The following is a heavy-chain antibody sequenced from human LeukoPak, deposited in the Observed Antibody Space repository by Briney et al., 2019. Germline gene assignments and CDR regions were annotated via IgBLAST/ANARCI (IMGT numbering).Heavy chain of an antibody. CDR3: AREDRYIYGPTLDY. J-gene: IGHJ4*02. CDR2: ISTSGSTI. D-gene: IGHD5-18*01. CDR1: GFAFSGYE. Sequence: GGSLRLSCAASGFAFSGYEVNWVRQAPGKGLEWVSYISTSGSTIYYADSVKGRFTISRDNAKSSLYLQMNSLRAEDTAVYYCAREDRYIYGPTLDYWGQGTLVTASS. V-gene: IGHV3-48*03.